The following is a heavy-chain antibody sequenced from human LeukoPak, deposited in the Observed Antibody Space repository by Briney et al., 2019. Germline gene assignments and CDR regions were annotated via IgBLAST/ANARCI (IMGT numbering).Heavy chain of an antibody. CDR2: IAYDGNNT. V-gene: IGHV3-30*18. J-gene: IGHJ6*04. CDR3: AKTGMLRRVGYLDV. CDR1: GFTFSSYE. D-gene: IGHD1-1*01. Sequence: GRSLRLSCAASGFTFSSYEMDWVRQAPGKGLEWVAVIAYDGNNTYYGDSVRGRFTISRDNSKKMVYLEMNSLRVEDTAVYYCAKTGMLRRVGYLDVWGKGTAVIVSS.